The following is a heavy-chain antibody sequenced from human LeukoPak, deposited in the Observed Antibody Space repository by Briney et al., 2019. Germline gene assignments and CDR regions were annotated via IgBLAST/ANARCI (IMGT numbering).Heavy chain of an antibody. CDR2: IYPGDSDT. V-gene: IGHV5-51*01. Sequence: KTGESLKISCKGSGYSFTSYWIGWVRQMPGKGLEWMGIIYPGDSDTRYGPSFQSQVTISADKSITTAYLQWSSLKPSDTAIYYCARGTAVTGLDYFDSWGQGTLVTVSS. J-gene: IGHJ4*02. CDR1: GYSFTSYW. D-gene: IGHD6-19*01. CDR3: ARGTAVTGLDYFDS.